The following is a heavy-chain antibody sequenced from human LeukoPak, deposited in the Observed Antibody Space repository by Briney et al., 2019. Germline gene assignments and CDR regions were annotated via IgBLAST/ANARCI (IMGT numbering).Heavy chain of an antibody. CDR1: GGYISSYY. Sequence: PSETLSLTCIVSGGYISSYYWSWIRQPPGKGLEWIGNIYYSGNTNYNPSLKSRLTISVDTSKNQFSLKLSSVTAADTAVYYCARRTVVVVGATEYYYYYYMDVWGKATTVTVSS. D-gene: IGHD2-15*01. J-gene: IGHJ6*03. CDR3: ARRTVVVVGATEYYYYYYMDV. CDR2: IYYSGNT. V-gene: IGHV4-59*08.